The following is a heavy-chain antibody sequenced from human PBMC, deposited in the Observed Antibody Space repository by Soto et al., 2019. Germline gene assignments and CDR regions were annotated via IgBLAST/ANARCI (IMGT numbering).Heavy chain of an antibody. CDR3: ATLGGTAMVKIDY. Sequence: QVQLVQSGAEVKKPGSSVKVSCKASGGTFSSYAISWVRQAPGQGLEWMGGIIPIFGTANYAQKFQGRVTITVDKSTSTAYMEVSSLRSEDTGVYYCATLGGTAMVKIDYWGQGTLVTVSS. D-gene: IGHD5-18*01. V-gene: IGHV1-69*06. CDR2: IIPIFGTA. J-gene: IGHJ4*02. CDR1: GGTFSSYA.